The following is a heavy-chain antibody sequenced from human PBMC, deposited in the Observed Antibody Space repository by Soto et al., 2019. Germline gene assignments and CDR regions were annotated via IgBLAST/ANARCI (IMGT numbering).Heavy chain of an antibody. V-gene: IGHV3-30*18. D-gene: IGHD6-19*01. CDR2: ISYDGSNK. CDR1: GASISSSY. CDR3: AKDCLDSSGWDLDY. Sequence: HPSETLSLTCVVSGASISSSYWWTWVRQAPGKGLEWVAVISYDGSNKYYADSVKGRFTISRDNSKNTLYLQMNSLRAEDTAVYYCAKDCLDSSGWDLDYWGQGTLVTVS. J-gene: IGHJ4*02.